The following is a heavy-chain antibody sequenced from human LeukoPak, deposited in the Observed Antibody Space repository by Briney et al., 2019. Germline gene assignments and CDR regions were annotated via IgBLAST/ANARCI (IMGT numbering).Heavy chain of an antibody. CDR3: ARDWFIAAAGTSEQNFDY. Sequence: ASVKVSCKASGYTFTGYYMHWVRQAPGQGLEWMGWIDPNSGGTNYAQKFQGRVTMTRDTSISTAYMELSRLRSDDTAVYYCARDWFIAAAGTSEQNFDYWGQGTLVTVSS. V-gene: IGHV1-2*02. CDR2: IDPNSGGT. D-gene: IGHD6-13*01. J-gene: IGHJ4*02. CDR1: GYTFTGYY.